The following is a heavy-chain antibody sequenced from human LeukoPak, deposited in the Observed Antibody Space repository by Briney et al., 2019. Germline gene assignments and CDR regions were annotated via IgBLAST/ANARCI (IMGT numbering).Heavy chain of an antibody. Sequence: GGSLRLSCAASGFMFSSYGMHWVRQAPGKGLEWVVVISYDGSKRYYGDSVRGRFTISRDNTKNMLYLEMNSLREEDTAVYFCAKDSVDTSTGLDYWGQGTLVTVSS. CDR2: ISYDGSKR. D-gene: IGHD5-18*01. J-gene: IGHJ4*02. CDR1: GFMFSSYG. V-gene: IGHV3-30*18. CDR3: AKDSVDTSTGLDY.